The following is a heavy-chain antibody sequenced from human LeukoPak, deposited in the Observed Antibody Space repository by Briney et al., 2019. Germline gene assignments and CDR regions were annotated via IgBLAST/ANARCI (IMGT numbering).Heavy chain of an antibody. Sequence: GGSLRLSCAASGFTFDDYAMHWVRHAPGKGLEWVSGISWNSGSIGYADSVKGRFTISRDNAKNSLYLQMNSLRAEDTALYYCAKDMLSVAGAPNYYYGMDVWGQGTTVTVSS. J-gene: IGHJ6*02. V-gene: IGHV3-9*01. CDR3: AKDMLSVAGAPNYYYGMDV. D-gene: IGHD6-19*01. CDR1: GFTFDDYA. CDR2: ISWNSGSI.